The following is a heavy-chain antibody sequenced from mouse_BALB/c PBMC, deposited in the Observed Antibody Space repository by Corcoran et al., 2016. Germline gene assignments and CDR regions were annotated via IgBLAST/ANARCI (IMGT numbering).Heavy chain of an antibody. J-gene: IGHJ4*01. D-gene: IGHD1-2*01. CDR2: ISYDGSN. CDR1: GYSITSGYY. V-gene: IGHV3-6*02. CDR3: AILLRPMDY. Sequence: DVQLQESGPGLVKPSQSLSLTCSVTGYSITSGYYWNWIRQFPGNKLEWMGYISYDGSNNYNPSLKNRISITRDTSKNQFFLKLNSVTTEDTATYYSAILLRPMDYWGQGTSVTVSS.